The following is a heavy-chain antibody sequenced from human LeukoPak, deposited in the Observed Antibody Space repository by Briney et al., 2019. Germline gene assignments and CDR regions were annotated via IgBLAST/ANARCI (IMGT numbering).Heavy chain of an antibody. V-gene: IGHV4-59*01. Sequence: PSETLCLTCTVSGGSISSYYWSWIRQPPGKGLEWIGYIYYSGSTNYNPSLKSRVTISVDTSKNQFSLKLSSVTAADTAVYYCAREDPGYYGSGSRLDYWGQRTLVTVSS. CDR3: AREDPGYYGSGSRLDY. CDR1: GGSISSYY. D-gene: IGHD3-10*01. CDR2: IYYSGST. J-gene: IGHJ4*02.